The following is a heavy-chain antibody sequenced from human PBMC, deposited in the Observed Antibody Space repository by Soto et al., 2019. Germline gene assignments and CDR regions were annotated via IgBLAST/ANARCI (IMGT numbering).Heavy chain of an antibody. Sequence: QVQLVQSGAEVKKPGASVKVSCKASGYTFPNFGISWVRQAPGQGLEWLGWISTDNGDTKYAQKIQARVTLTTDTATTTVYMELTSLRPDDTAVYYCTRDAKYHDILNGYFVTDHWGQGTLVTVSS. CDR2: ISTDNGDT. V-gene: IGHV1-18*04. J-gene: IGHJ4*02. CDR3: TRDAKYHDILNGYFVTDH. D-gene: IGHD3-9*01. CDR1: GYTFPNFG.